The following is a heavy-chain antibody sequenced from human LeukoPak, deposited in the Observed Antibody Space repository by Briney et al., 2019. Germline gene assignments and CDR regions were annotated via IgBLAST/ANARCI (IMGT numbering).Heavy chain of an antibody. Sequence: GGSLRLSCAASGFTFTDYAMSWVRQAPEKGLEWVSTISHNGGGTYYAESVKGRFTISRDNSKNTVYLQMNSLRAEDTAVYYCVSFYETYWGRGTLVTVSS. V-gene: IGHV3-23*01. CDR3: VSFYETY. CDR2: ISHNGGGT. J-gene: IGHJ4*02. CDR1: GFTFTDYA. D-gene: IGHD2/OR15-2a*01.